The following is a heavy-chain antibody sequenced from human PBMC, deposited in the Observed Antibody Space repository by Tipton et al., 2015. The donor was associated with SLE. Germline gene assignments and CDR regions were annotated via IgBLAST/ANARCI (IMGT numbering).Heavy chain of an antibody. J-gene: IGHJ5*02. D-gene: IGHD5-12*01. CDR1: GGSISSGSYY. Sequence: TLSLTCIVSGGSISSGSYYWSWIRQPAGKGLEWIGYIYTTGSTNHNPSLKSRVTISVDTSKNQFSLKLSSVTAADTAVYYCARAPSGLVWFDPWGQGTLVTVSS. CDR3: ARAPSGLVWFDP. CDR2: IYTTGST. V-gene: IGHV4-61*09.